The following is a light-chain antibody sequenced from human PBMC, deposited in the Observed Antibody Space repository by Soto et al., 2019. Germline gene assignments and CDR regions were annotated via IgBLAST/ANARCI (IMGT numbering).Light chain of an antibody. CDR1: QSVSNN. CDR3: QQYNNWWT. Sequence: EIVMTQSPATLSVSPGERATLSCRASQSVSNNLAWYQKKPGQAPRLLIYGASTRATGIPARFSGGGSGTEFPLTISSLQYEDVAVYYCQQYNNWWTFGEGTRVEIK. CDR2: GAS. V-gene: IGKV3-15*01. J-gene: IGKJ1*01.